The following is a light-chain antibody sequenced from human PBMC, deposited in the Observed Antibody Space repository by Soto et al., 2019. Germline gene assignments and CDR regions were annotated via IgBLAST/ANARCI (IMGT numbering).Light chain of an antibody. CDR3: QQYNRYSLWK. Sequence: DIQITQSPSTLSASLLDRVTSTFRASQSISRWLAWYQKKPGKAPKLMIYDAYNLESGVPSMFSGSGSGTEFTLTIRRLKPDDFANYYCQQYNRYSLWKCGKGHKVDIK. CDR2: DAY. V-gene: IGKV1-5*01. J-gene: IGKJ1*01. CDR1: QSISRW.